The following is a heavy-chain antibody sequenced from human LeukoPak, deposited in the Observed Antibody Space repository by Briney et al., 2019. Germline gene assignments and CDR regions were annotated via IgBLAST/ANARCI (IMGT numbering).Heavy chain of an antibody. CDR1: GGSISSSSYY. V-gene: IGHV4-39*01. J-gene: IGHJ4*02. Sequence: SETLSLTCTVSGGSISSSSYYWGWIHQPPGKGLEWIGSIYYSGSTYYNPSLKSRVTISVDTSKNQFSLKLSSVTAADTAVYYCASPEWFGEGVFDYWGQGTLVTVSS. D-gene: IGHD3-10*01. CDR3: ASPEWFGEGVFDY. CDR2: IYYSGST.